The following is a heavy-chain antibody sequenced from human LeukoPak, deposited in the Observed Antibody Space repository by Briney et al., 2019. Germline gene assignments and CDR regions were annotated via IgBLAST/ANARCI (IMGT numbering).Heavy chain of an antibody. V-gene: IGHV4-4*07. CDR1: GGSISGYY. CDR2: IYTSGST. Sequence: SETLSLTCTVSGGSISGYYWSWIRQPAGKGLEWIGRIYTSGSTNYNPSPKSRVTMSVDTSKNQFSLKLSSVTAADTAVYYCAANYYDSSGYQSWGQGTLVTVSS. J-gene: IGHJ5*02. D-gene: IGHD3-22*01. CDR3: AANYYDSSGYQS.